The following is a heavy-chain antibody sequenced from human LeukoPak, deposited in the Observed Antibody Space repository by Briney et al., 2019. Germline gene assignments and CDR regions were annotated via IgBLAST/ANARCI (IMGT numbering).Heavy chain of an antibody. D-gene: IGHD2-2*01. Sequence: GGSLRLSCAASGFTFSSYNMNWVRQAPGKGLEWVSYISSSSSTIYYADSVKGRFTISRDNAKNSLYLQMNSLRAEDTAVYYCAKDRNYAEDYWGQGTLVTVSS. CDR1: GFTFSSYN. CDR3: AKDRNYAEDY. CDR2: ISSSSSTI. J-gene: IGHJ4*02. V-gene: IGHV3-48*01.